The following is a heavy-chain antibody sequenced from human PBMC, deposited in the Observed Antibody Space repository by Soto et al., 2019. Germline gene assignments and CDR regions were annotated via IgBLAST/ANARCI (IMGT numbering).Heavy chain of an antibody. CDR2: LDYRGRT. Sequence: QVQLQESGPGLVKPSQTLSLPCTVSGGSISRGDYYWSWIRQHPGNGLEWIGYLDYRGRTYYNPSLKCRVTISVDTSKNQFSLKLSSVTAADTAVYYCAIWWSSSRQGFDPWGQGTLVTVSS. CDR1: GGSISRGDYY. J-gene: IGHJ5*02. CDR3: AIWWSSSRQGFDP. V-gene: IGHV4-31*03. D-gene: IGHD2-8*02.